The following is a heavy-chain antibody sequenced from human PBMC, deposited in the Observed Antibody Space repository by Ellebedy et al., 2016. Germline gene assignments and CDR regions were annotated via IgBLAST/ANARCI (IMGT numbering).Heavy chain of an antibody. CDR3: ARDPPNSGFAMDV. D-gene: IGHD1-26*01. CDR1: GFTFDDYA. V-gene: IGHV3-74*01. CDR2: INSDGSST. Sequence: GGSLRLSCAASGFTFDDYAMHWVRQAPGKGLVWVSRINSDGSSTSYADSVKGRFTISRDNAKNTLYLQMNSLRAEDTAVYYCARDPPNSGFAMDVWGQGTTVTVSS. J-gene: IGHJ6*02.